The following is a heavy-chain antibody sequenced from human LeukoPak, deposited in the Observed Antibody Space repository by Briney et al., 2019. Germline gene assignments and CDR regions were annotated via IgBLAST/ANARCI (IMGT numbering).Heavy chain of an antibody. CDR1: GYTFTSYG. V-gene: IGHV1-46*01. CDR3: ARIRDGYTDAYAL. Sequence: ASVKVSCKASGYTFTSYGISWVRQAPGQGLEWMGLINPDGGNTNYAQKFQGRVTLTRDTSTSTVYMELSSLRSEDTAIYYCARIRDGYTDAYALWGQGTVVTVPS. D-gene: IGHD5-24*01. CDR2: INPDGGNT. J-gene: IGHJ3*01.